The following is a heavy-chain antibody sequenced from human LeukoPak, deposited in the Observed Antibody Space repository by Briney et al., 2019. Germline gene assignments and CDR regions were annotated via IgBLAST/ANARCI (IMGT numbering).Heavy chain of an antibody. CDR2: TYYRSKWYN. V-gene: IGHV6-1*01. D-gene: IGHD2-2*01. J-gene: IGHJ4*02. Sequence: SQTLSLTCALSGDSVSINSAAWNWIRQSPSRGLEWLGRTYYRSKWYNDYAVSVKSRITISPDTSKNQFSLQLNSVTPEDTAVYYCARDYNLRYQLTDWGQGTLVTVSS. CDR1: GDSVSINSAA. CDR3: ARDYNLRYQLTD.